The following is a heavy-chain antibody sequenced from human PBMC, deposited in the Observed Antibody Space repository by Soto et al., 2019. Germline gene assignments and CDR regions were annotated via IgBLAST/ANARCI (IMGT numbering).Heavy chain of an antibody. CDR2: ISHDGSEQ. D-gene: IGHD3-3*01. Sequence: AQLVESGGGVVQPGRSLRLSCAASGFTFRSYGMHWVRQAPGKGLEWVAVISHDGSEQYYADSVKGRLTISRDNSKNTLFLQMNSLRAEDTAVYYGVKEWREWLLVGDDAFDIWGQGTMVTVSS. V-gene: IGHV3-30*18. CDR3: VKEWREWLLVGDDAFDI. CDR1: GFTFRSYG. J-gene: IGHJ3*02.